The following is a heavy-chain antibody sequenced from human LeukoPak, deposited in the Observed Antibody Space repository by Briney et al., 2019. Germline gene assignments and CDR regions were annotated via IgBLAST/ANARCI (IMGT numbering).Heavy chain of an antibody. J-gene: IGHJ1*01. CDR2: ISYDGSNK. V-gene: IGHV3-30*18. CDR3: AKDRGSRYFQH. CDR1: GFTFSSYG. Sequence: GGSLRLSCAASGFTFSSYGMQWVRHAPGKGLEWGAVISYDGSNKYYADSVKGRFTISRDNSKNTLYLQMNSLRAEDTAVYYCAKDRGSRYFQHWGQGTLVTVSS.